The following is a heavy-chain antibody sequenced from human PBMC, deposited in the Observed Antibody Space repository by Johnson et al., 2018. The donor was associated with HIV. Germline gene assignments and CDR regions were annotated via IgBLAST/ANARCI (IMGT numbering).Heavy chain of an antibody. D-gene: IGHD6-6*01. CDR2: ISSSGSTI. J-gene: IGHJ3*02. CDR3: ARSYSSSSHDAFDI. CDR1: GFTFSRYG. Sequence: VQLVESGGGVVQPGRSLRLSCAASGFTFSRYGMHWVRQAPGKGLEWVSYISSSGSTIYYADSVKGRFAISRDNAKNSLYLQMNSLRAEDTAVYYCARSYSSSSHDAFDIWGQGTMVTVSS. V-gene: IGHV3-48*04.